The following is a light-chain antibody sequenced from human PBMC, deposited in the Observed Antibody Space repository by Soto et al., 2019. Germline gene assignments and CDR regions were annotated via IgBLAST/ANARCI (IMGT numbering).Light chain of an antibody. Sequence: QSALTQPASVSGSPGQSITISCTGTSSDVGSYNLVSWYQQHPGKAPKLMIYEGSKRPSGVSNRFSGSKSGNTASLTISGLQAEDEADYYCCSYAGSSIPYVFGTGTSSPS. CDR3: CSYAGSSIPYV. CDR2: EGS. J-gene: IGLJ1*01. V-gene: IGLV2-23*01. CDR1: SSDVGSYNL.